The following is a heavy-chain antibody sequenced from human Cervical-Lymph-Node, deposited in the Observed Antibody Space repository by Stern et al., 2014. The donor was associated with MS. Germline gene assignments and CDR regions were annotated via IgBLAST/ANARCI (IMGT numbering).Heavy chain of an antibody. J-gene: IGHJ5*02. Sequence: EVQLVESGGGLVQPGRSLRLSCAASGFTFDDYAMHWVRQAPGKGLEWVSGISWNSGSIDYADSVKGRFTISRDNAKNSLYLQMNSLRAEDTALYYCVKGRAVAAHNWFDPWGQGTLVTVSS. V-gene: IGHV3-9*01. D-gene: IGHD6-19*01. CDR1: GFTFDDYA. CDR3: VKGRAVAAHNWFDP. CDR2: ISWNSGSI.